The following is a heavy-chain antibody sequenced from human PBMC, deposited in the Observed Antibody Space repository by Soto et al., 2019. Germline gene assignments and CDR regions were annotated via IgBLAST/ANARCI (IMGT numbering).Heavy chain of an antibody. D-gene: IGHD6-13*01. CDR2: IYPGDSDT. CDR3: ARTAAAGKYYYGMDV. CDR1: GYRFTESW. V-gene: IGHV5-51*01. J-gene: IGHJ6*02. Sequence: GESLKISCKTSGYRFTESWIGWVRQKPGKGLEWLGIIYPGDSDTRYSPSFQGQVTISADKSISTAYLQWSSLKASDTAMYYCARTAAAGKYYYGMDVWGQGTTVTVSS.